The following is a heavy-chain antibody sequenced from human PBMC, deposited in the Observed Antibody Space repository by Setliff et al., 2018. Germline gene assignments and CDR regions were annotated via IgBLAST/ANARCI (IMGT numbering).Heavy chain of an antibody. CDR3: ATCRYQVPYDY. D-gene: IGHD2-2*01. CDR1: GFTFSRSA. CDR2: VRSRINNFAT. J-gene: IGHJ4*02. Sequence: GGSLRLSCAASGFTFSRSAIHWVRQASGKGLEWVGRVRSRINNFATAYDASVKGRFIISRDDSKNTAYLQMNSLKTEDTAVYYCATCRYQVPYDYWGQGTLVTVSS. V-gene: IGHV3-73*01.